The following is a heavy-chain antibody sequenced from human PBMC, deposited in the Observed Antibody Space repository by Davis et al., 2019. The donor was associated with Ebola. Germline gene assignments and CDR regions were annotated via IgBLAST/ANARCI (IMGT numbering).Heavy chain of an antibody. CDR3: ARAIFGGVSMDF. J-gene: IGHJ6*02. Sequence: GESLKISCASSGFIFRIYDMHWVRQVPGKGLEWVSSIGTAGDTYYPGSVNGRFTISRENVKNSLYLQMNSLRAGDTAVYYCARAIFGGVSMDFWGQGTTVTVSS. CDR1: GFIFRIYD. V-gene: IGHV3-13*01. CDR2: IGTAGDT. D-gene: IGHD3-3*01.